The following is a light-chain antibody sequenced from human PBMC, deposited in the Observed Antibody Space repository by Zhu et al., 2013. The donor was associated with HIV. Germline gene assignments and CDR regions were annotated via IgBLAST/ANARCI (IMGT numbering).Light chain of an antibody. CDR2: DAS. Sequence: EIVLTQSPGTLSLSPGERATLACRASQTVSSSYLAWYQQKPGQAPRLLIYDASNRATGIPDRFSGSGSGTDFTLTIRKLEPEDFAVYYCQQYGSSPNTFGQGTKLE. V-gene: IGKV3-20*01. CDR3: QQYGSSPNT. J-gene: IGKJ2*01. CDR1: QTVSSSY.